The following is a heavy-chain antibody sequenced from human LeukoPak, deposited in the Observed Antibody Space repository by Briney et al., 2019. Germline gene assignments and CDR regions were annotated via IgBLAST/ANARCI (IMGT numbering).Heavy chain of an antibody. J-gene: IGHJ4*02. CDR1: GFDFNTYW. D-gene: IGHD2-15*01. CDR2: INNDGRMI. V-gene: IGHV3-74*03. CDR3: VTGIGDY. Sequence: PEGSLRLSCAASGFDFNTYWMHWVRQDPGKGLVWVSRINNDGRMITYADSVKGRFTISRDDAKNMVYLQMNSLSAEDTAIYYCVTGIGDYWGQGILVDVSS.